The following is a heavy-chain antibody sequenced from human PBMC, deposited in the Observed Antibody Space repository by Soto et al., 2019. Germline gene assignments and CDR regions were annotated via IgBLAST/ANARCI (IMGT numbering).Heavy chain of an antibody. Sequence: QITLKESGPTLVKPTQTLTLTCTFSGFSLTTDRVGVGWIRQPPGEALEWLAVIYWDDTKTYRPSPESRLTITKDTSKNQVALTMTNMDSVDTATYYCAHAYGGRSLYWGQGTLVTVSS. CDR2: IYWDDTK. CDR3: AHAYGGRSLY. D-gene: IGHD1-26*01. J-gene: IGHJ4*02. V-gene: IGHV2-5*02. CDR1: GFSLTTDRVG.